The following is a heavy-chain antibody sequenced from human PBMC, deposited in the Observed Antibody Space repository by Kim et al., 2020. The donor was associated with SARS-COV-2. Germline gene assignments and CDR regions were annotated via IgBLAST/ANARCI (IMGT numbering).Heavy chain of an antibody. CDR2: ISGSGGST. Sequence: GGSLRLSCAASGFTFSSYAMSWVRQAPGKGLEWVSAISGSGGSTYYADSVKGRFTISRDNSKNTLYLQMNSLRAEDTAVYYCAKKYCSGGSCDSDYWDQGTLVTVSS. CDR3: AKKYCSGGSCDSDY. J-gene: IGHJ4*02. CDR1: GFTFSSYA. D-gene: IGHD2-15*01. V-gene: IGHV3-23*01.